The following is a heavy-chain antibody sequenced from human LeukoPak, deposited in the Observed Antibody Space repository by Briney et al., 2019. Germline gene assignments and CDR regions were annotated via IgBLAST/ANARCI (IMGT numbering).Heavy chain of an antibody. CDR3: AKDRYYYDSSGYYPALDY. CDR1: GFTFSSYA. D-gene: IGHD3-22*01. Sequence: PGRSLRLSCAASGFTFSSYAMHWVRQAPGKGLEWVAVISYEGSNKYYAASVKGRFTISRDNSKNTLYLQMNSLRAEDTAVYYCAKDRYYYDSSGYYPALDYWGQGTLVTVSS. CDR2: ISYEGSNK. V-gene: IGHV3-30*18. J-gene: IGHJ4*02.